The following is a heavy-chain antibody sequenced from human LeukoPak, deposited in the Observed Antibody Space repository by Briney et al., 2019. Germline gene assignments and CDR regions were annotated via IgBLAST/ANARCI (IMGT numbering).Heavy chain of an antibody. J-gene: IGHJ3*02. CDR1: GGTLSSYA. D-gene: IGHD3/OR15-3a*01. Sequence: PVNVSCKASGGTLSSYAISWVRQAPGQGLEWMGGIIPIFGTANYAQKFQGRVTTTADESTSTAYMELSSLRSEDTVVYYCARVGRRVGWTSDDAFDIWGQGTMVTVSS. CDR2: IIPIFGTA. V-gene: IGHV1-69*13. CDR3: ARVGRRVGWTSDDAFDI.